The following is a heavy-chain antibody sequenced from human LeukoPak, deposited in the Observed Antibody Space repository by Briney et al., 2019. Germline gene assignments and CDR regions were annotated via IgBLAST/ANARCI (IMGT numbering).Heavy chain of an antibody. CDR2: IYHSGST. CDR1: GYSISSGFY. V-gene: IGHV4-38-2*02. Sequence: SETLSLTCTVSGYSISSGFYWGWIRQPPGKGLEWIGNIYHSGSTYYNPSLKSRVTISVDTSKNQFSLKLISVTAADTAVYYCASTYSLYDAFDIWGQGTMVTVSS. J-gene: IGHJ3*02. CDR3: ASTYSLYDAFDI. D-gene: IGHD1-26*01.